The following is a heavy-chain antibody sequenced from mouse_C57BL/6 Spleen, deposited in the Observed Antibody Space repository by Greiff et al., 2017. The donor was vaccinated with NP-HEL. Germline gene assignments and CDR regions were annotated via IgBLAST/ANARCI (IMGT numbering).Heavy chain of an antibody. Sequence: VQLQQSGAELVKPGASVKLSCKASGYTFTSYWMQWVKQRPGQGLEWIGEIDPSDSYTNYNQKFKGKATLTVDTSSSTAYMQLSSLTSEDSAVYYCASGRLRLMDYWGQGTLVTVSS. D-gene: IGHD2-4*01. CDR3: ASGRLRLMDY. J-gene: IGHJ4*01. CDR2: IDPSDSYT. V-gene: IGHV1-50*01. CDR1: GYTFTSYW.